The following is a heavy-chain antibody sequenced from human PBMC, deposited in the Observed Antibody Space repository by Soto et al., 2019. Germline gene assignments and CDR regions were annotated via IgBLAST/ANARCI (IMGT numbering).Heavy chain of an antibody. CDR1: GGSISSGDYY. V-gene: IGHV4-30-4*01. D-gene: IGHD3-9*01. J-gene: IGHJ6*02. CDR3: ARDPSLRYFDWFYGMDV. CDR2: IYYSGST. Sequence: PSETLSLTCTVSGGSISSGDYYWSWIRQPPGKGLEWIGYIYYSGSTYYNPSLKSRVTISVDTSKNQFSPKLSSVTAADTAVYYCARDPSLRYFDWFYGMDVWGQGTTVTVSS.